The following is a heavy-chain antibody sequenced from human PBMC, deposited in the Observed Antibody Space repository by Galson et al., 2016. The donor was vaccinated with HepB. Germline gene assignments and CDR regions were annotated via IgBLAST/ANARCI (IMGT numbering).Heavy chain of an antibody. CDR1: GFTFTRYW. CDR2: INSDGTSA. D-gene: IGHD4-17*01. CDR3: VREDYGDDRVYYYHYGMDV. J-gene: IGHJ6*02. V-gene: IGHV3-74*01. Sequence: SLRLSCAASGFTFTRYWMHWVRQAPGKGLVWVSRINSDGTSASYADSMKGRFTISRDNAKNTLYLQMNSLRAEDTAVYYCVREDYGDDRVYYYHYGMDVWGQGTTVTVSS.